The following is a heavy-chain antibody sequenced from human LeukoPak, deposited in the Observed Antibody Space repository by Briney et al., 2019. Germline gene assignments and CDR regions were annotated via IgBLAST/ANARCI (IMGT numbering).Heavy chain of an antibody. CDR3: VGYDPFDY. V-gene: IGHV4-4*07. Sequence: SETLSLTCTVTGDSINSYYWNWIRQPAGKGLEWIGRIYSTGTTNYNPSLTSRVTISVDTSKNQFSLKLSSVTAADTAAYYCVGYDPFDYWGQGTLVTVSS. D-gene: IGHD1-1*01. J-gene: IGHJ4*02. CDR1: GDSINSYY. CDR2: IYSTGTT.